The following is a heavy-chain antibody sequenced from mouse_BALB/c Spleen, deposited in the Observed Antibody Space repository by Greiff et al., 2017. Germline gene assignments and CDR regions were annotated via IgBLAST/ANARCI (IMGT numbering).Heavy chain of an antibody. Sequence: EVMLVESGGGLVKPGGSLKLSCAASGFAFSSYDMSWVRQTPEKRLEWVAYISSGGGSTYYPDTVKGRFTISRDNAKNTLYLQMSSLKSEDTAMYYCARHRHAMDYWGQGTSVTVSS. V-gene: IGHV5-12-1*01. CDR1: GFAFSSYD. CDR2: ISSGGGST. CDR3: ARHRHAMDY. J-gene: IGHJ4*01.